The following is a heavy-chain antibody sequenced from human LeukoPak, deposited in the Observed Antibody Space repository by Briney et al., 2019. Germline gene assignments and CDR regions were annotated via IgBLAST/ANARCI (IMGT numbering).Heavy chain of an antibody. J-gene: IGHJ3*02. V-gene: IGHV4-61*02. CDR3: ARRLYGSGSYYAGDAFDI. CDR2: IYTSGST. Sequence: SQTLSLTCTVSGGSISSGSYYWSWIRQPAGKGLEWIGRIYTSGSTNYNPSLKSRVTMSVDTSKNQFSLKLSSVTAADTAVYYCARRLYGSGSYYAGDAFDIWGQGTMVTVSS. D-gene: IGHD3-10*01. CDR1: GGSISSGSYY.